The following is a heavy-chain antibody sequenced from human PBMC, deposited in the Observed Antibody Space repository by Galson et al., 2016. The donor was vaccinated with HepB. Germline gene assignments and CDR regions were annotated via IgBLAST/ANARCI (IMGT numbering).Heavy chain of an antibody. V-gene: IGHV3-30*04. Sequence: SLRLSCAASGFTFSSHAMHWVRQAPGKGLEWVAVISFDGSNKYYGDSVKGRFTISRDNSKNTLFLQMISLRAEDTAVYYCARDERQLAQLDSWGQGTLVTVSS. CDR2: ISFDGSNK. J-gene: IGHJ4*02. CDR3: ARDERQLAQLDS. D-gene: IGHD6-6*01. CDR1: GFTFSSHA.